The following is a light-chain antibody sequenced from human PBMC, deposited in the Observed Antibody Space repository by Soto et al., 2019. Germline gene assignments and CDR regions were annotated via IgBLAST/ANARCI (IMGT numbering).Light chain of an antibody. CDR1: SSDVGGYNY. Sequence: QSALTQPRSVSGSPGQSVTISCTGTSSDVGGYNYVSWYQQHPGKAPKLMIYDVSKRPSGVPDRFSGSKSGNTASLTISGLQPEDEADYYCSSYTTSTTVVFGTGTKVTVL. CDR3: SSYTTSTTVV. J-gene: IGLJ1*01. V-gene: IGLV2-11*01. CDR2: DVS.